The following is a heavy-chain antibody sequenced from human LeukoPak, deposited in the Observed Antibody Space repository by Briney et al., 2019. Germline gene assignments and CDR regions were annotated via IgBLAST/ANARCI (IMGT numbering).Heavy chain of an antibody. V-gene: IGHV3-23*01. CDR2: ISGSGGST. D-gene: IGHD3-10*01. J-gene: IGHJ6*02. Sequence: QPGGSLRLSCAASGFTFSSYAMSWVRQAPGKGLEWVSAISGSGGSTYYADSVKGRFTISRDNSKNTLFLQMDSLRAEDTAVYYCAKRPLAGSGDYYLTMDVWGQGTTVTVSS. CDR1: GFTFSSYA. CDR3: AKRPLAGSGDYYLTMDV.